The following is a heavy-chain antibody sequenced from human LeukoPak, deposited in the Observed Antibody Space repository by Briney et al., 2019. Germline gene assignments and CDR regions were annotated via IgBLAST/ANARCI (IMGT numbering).Heavy chain of an antibody. Sequence: PGGSLRLSCAASGFTFSSYAMHWVRQAPGKGLEWVAVISYDGSNKYYADSVKGRFTISRDNSKNTLYLQMNSLRAEDTAVYYCARDSRRYSSSSPFDYWGQGTLVTVSS. CDR2: ISYDGSNK. D-gene: IGHD6-6*01. J-gene: IGHJ4*02. CDR3: ARDSRRYSSSSPFDY. CDR1: GFTFSSYA. V-gene: IGHV3-30-3*01.